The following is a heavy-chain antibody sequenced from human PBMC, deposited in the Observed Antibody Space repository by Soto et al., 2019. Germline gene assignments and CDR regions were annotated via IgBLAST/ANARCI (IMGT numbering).Heavy chain of an antibody. J-gene: IGHJ4*02. CDR3: ARQRTSVVTQAYFDV. CDR2: VSYSGST. V-gene: IGHV4-59*08. Sequence: SETLSLTCSLSGGAIGGYYWSWIRQPPGKALEWIGYVSYSGSTDYHPSLKSRVSMSIDTSKDQFSLKLKSVTAADTALYFCARQRTSVVTQAYFDVWGPGSLVTVSS. D-gene: IGHD2-21*02. CDR1: GGAIGGYY.